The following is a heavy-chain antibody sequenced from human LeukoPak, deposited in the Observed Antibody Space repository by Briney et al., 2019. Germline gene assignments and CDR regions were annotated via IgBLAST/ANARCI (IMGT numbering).Heavy chain of an antibody. J-gene: IGHJ6*03. Sequence: GGALRLSCAASGFTFSSDVMHWVRQAPGRGLGWGAFIRYGGSDRYYADSVKGRFTISTDNAKNSLFLQMNSLRADHTAVYYCARVLRYCSGGNCYSGGLGYMDVWAKGPTVPLSS. V-gene: IGHV3-30*02. CDR2: IRYGGSDR. CDR3: ARVLRYCSGGNCYSGGLGYMDV. CDR1: GFTFSSDV. D-gene: IGHD2-15*01.